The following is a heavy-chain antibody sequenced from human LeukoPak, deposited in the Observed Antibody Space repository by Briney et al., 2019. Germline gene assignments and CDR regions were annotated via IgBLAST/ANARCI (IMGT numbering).Heavy chain of an antibody. CDR3: AKDGAAGTEYYFDL. V-gene: IGHV3-23*01. CDR1: GFTFIIDA. CDR2: ITGSGGIT. D-gene: IGHD6-13*01. Sequence: PGGSLRLSCAASGFTFIIDAMSSVPQAPGKGLERVSSITGSGGITYYADSAKGRFTISRDNSKNMLFLQMNSLRVEDTAVYYCAKDGAAGTEYYFDLWGRGTLVTVSS. J-gene: IGHJ2*01.